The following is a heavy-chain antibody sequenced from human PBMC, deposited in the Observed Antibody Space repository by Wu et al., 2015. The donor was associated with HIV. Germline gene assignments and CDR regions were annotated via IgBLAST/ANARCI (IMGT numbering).Heavy chain of an antibody. CDR2: IIPIFGTA. CDR1: GGTFSSYA. V-gene: IGHV1-69*13. Sequence: VQLVQSGAEVKKPGSSVKVSCKASGGTFSSYAISWVRQAPGQGLEWMGRIIPIFGTANYAQKFQGRVTITADESTSTAYMELSSLRSEDTAVYYCARDHWGTGGGGTTGGWFDPWGQGTLVTVSS. D-gene: IGHD3-16*01. CDR3: ARDHWGTGGGGTTGGWFDP. J-gene: IGHJ5*02.